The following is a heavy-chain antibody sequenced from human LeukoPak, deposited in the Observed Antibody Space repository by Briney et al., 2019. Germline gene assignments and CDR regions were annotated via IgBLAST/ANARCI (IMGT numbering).Heavy chain of an antibody. CDR3: ARVYSSSYYYGTDV. D-gene: IGHD6-6*01. CDR1: GYTFTGYY. J-gene: IGHJ6*02. V-gene: IGHV1-2*02. Sequence: ASVKVSCKASGYTFTGYYMHWVRQAPGQGLEWMGWINPNSGGTNYAQKFQGRVTMTRDTSISTAYMELSRLRSDDTAVYYCARVYSSSYYYGTDVWGQGTTVTVSS. CDR2: INPNSGGT.